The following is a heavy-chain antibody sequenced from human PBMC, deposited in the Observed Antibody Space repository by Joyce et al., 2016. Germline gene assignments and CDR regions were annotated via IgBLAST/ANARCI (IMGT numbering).Heavy chain of an antibody. Sequence: QLQLQESGPGLVKASETLSLTCTVSGDSISSSTYYWGWIRQPPGKGLEYIWIFYYRGSTFSNPSLKSRFFISVDTSKNQFSLKVNSVTEADTAVYYCARVSFAGYDYKGMDVWGRGTTVTVSS. CDR1: GDSISSSTYY. J-gene: IGHJ6*02. CDR2: FYYRGST. CDR3: ARVSFAGYDYKGMDV. V-gene: IGHV4-39*07. D-gene: IGHD2-2*01.